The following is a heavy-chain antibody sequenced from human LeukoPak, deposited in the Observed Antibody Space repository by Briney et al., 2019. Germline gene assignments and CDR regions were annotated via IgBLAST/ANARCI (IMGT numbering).Heavy chain of an antibody. CDR2: IYHSGST. J-gene: IGHJ4*02. V-gene: IGHV4-4*02. D-gene: IGHD3-10*01. Sequence: SGTLSLTCAVSGGSISSSNWWSWVRQPPGKGLEWIGEIYHSGSTDYNPSLKSRVTISVDKSKNQFSLRLSSVTAADTAVYYCASATGRGFGELLFWDQGTLVTVSS. CDR1: GGSISSSNW. CDR3: ASATGRGFGELLF.